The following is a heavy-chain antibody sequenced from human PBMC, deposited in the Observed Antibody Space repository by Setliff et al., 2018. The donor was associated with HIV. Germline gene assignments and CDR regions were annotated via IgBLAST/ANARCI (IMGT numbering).Heavy chain of an antibody. J-gene: IGHJ6*03. V-gene: IGHV4-38-2*02. CDR3: ARDVPWGDYYYYMDV. CDR2: IYYSGST. Sequence: SETLSLTCAVSGYSISSGYYWGWIRQPPGKGLEWIGNIYYSGSTNYNTSLKSRVTISVDTSKNQFSLKLSSVTAADTAVYYCARDVPWGDYYYYMDVWGKGTTVTVSS. D-gene: IGHD3-16*01. CDR1: GYSISSGYY.